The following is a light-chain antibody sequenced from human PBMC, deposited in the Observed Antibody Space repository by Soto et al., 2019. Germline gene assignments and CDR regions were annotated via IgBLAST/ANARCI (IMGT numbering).Light chain of an antibody. CDR1: QSLNTR. CDR3: QQYKSYST. J-gene: IGKJ1*01. Sequence: QMTQSPWPLSASVGERVXLTFRASQSLNTRLAWYQQRPGKAPKLLIYDASTLESGVPSRFSGGGSGTEFTLTINNLQPDDLATYICQQYKSYSTFGRGTKVDVK. V-gene: IGKV1-5*01. CDR2: DAS.